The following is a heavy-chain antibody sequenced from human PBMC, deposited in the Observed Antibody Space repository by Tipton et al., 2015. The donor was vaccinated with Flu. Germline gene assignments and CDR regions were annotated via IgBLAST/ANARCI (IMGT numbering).Heavy chain of an antibody. J-gene: IGHJ5*02. V-gene: IGHV4-4*07. Sequence: TLSLTCTVSGGSFSSYYWTWIRQSAGKGPEWIGRIYTNGNTDYNPSLKSRVTMSVDTSKNQFSLKLISLTAADTALYYCARRDYSNYVSDPKNWFDPWGPGTLVTVPS. D-gene: IGHD4-11*01. CDR3: ARRDYSNYVSDPKNWFDP. CDR2: IYTNGNT. CDR1: GGSFSSYY.